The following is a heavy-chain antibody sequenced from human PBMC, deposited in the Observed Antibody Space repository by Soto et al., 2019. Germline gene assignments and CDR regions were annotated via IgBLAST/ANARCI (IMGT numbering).Heavy chain of an antibody. CDR1: GFTFSSYA. CDR2: ISYDGSNK. J-gene: IGHJ6*02. CDR3: ARDAPQDSVLVPAAIRYYYYGMDV. V-gene: IGHV3-30-3*01. D-gene: IGHD2-2*01. Sequence: QVQLVESGGGVVQPGRSLRLSCAASGFTFSSYAMHWVRQAPGKGLEWVAVISYDGSNKYYADSVKGRFTISRDNSKNTLYLQMNSLRAEDTAVYYCARDAPQDSVLVPAAIRYYYYGMDVWGQGTTVTVSS.